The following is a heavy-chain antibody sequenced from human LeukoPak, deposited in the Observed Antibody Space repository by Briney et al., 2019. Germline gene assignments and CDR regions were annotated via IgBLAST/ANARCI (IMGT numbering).Heavy chain of an antibody. J-gene: IGHJ5*02. CDR2: INPSGGST. D-gene: IGHD3-3*01. Sequence: ASVKVSCKASGYTFTNYYMHWVRQAPGQGLEWMGIINPSGGSTSYAQKFQGRVTMTRDASTSTVYMELSSLRSEDTAVYYCARGDYDFWSGSDPWGQGTLVTVSS. CDR3: ARGDYDFWSGSDP. CDR1: GYTFTNYY. V-gene: IGHV1-46*01.